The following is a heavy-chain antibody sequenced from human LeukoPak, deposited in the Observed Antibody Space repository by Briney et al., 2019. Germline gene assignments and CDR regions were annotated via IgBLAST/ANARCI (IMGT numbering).Heavy chain of an antibody. CDR2: INPSGGST. V-gene: IGHV1-46*01. CDR1: GYTFTIYY. D-gene: IGHD6-13*01. Sequence: ASVKVSFKASGYTFTIYYMHWVRQAPGQGLERMGIINPSGGSTSYAQKFQGRVTITRETATSTVYMELSRVRSEATAVYYCARPVAAPVSYGIDLWGQGTTVTVSS. CDR3: ARPVAAPVSYGIDL. J-gene: IGHJ6*02.